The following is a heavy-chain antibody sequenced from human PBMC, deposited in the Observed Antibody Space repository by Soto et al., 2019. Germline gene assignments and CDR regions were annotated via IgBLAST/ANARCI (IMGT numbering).Heavy chain of an antibody. CDR3: ARVPASLYCSGGSCYSDDAFDI. V-gene: IGHV3-7*01. CDR1: GFTFSSYW. Sequence: PGGSLRLSCAASGFTFSSYWMSWVRQAPGKGLEWVANIKQDGSEKYYVDSVKGRFTISRDNAKNSLYPQMNSLRAEDTAVYYCARVPASLYCSGGSCYSDDAFDIWGQGTMVTVSS. D-gene: IGHD2-15*01. CDR2: IKQDGSEK. J-gene: IGHJ3*02.